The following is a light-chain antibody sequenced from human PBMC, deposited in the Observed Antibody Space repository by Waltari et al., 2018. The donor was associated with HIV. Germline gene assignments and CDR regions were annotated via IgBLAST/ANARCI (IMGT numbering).Light chain of an antibody. CDR1: SSNIGSNT. Sequence: QSVRNQSPSASGTPGQRVIISCSGSSSNIGSNTVTSYQQCPGTTPKLRIYSDRQRTSGVPERFSGSKSATSASLAISGIRSEDEADYYCATWDDSLNAWVFGGGTKLTVL. CDR2: SDR. V-gene: IGLV1-44*01. J-gene: IGLJ3*02. CDR3: ATWDDSLNAWV.